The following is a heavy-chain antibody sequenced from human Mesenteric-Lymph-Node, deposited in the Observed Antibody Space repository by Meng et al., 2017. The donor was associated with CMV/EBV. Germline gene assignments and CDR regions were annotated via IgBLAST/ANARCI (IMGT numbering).Heavy chain of an antibody. CDR2: IKPMVATLHPSRATT. D-gene: IGHD3-10*01. V-gene: IGHV1-46*01. Sequence: ILWVRQAPGHGLEWMGIIKPMVATLHPSRATTRYTPKFQARVSLTSAPATRTVYRALHSLRSEDSATYHCVRDTLPREYFGESLFGFWGQGSLVTVSS. J-gene: IGHJ4*02. CDR3: VRDTLPREYFGESLFGF.